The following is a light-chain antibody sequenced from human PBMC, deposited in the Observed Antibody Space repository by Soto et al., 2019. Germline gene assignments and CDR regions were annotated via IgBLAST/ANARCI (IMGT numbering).Light chain of an antibody. CDR1: QSVGAN. V-gene: IGKV3-15*01. CDR3: QQYDDWPLT. Sequence: EIVMTQSSATLSVSPGEGATLSCRASQSVGANLAWYLQKPGQAPKLLLYNPSTRATGVPARFSGSGSGTDSTLTISSLQSEDFAIYYCQQYDDWPLTFGGGTRVEVK. J-gene: IGKJ4*01. CDR2: NPS.